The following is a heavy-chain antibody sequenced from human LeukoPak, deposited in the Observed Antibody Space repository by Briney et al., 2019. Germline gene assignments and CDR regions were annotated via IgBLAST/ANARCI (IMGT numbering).Heavy chain of an antibody. D-gene: IGHD1-7*01. CDR2: ISNTVGT. CDR1: GGSFNNDS. CDR3: VRDRVPNLHYYIDV. Sequence: SGTLSLTCSVSGGSFNNDSWSWIRQTPGKWLWWIGYISNTVGTIYNPSPTTRVTISLDTSTNHIFLKLASVDAADTAGYFCVRDRVPNLHYYIDVWGKGTTVTVYS. J-gene: IGHJ6*03. V-gene: IGHV4-59*01.